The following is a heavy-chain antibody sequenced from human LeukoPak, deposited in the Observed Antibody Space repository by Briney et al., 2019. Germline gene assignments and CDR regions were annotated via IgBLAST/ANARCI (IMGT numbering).Heavy chain of an antibody. D-gene: IGHD4-23*01. CDR3: TTDPWRTVASEGNWFEP. CDR2: ISYDGSNK. CDR1: GFRFDTYG. J-gene: IGHJ5*02. Sequence: GTSLRLSCAASGFRFDTYGMHWVRQAPGKGLEWVAVISYDGSNKYYVESVKGRFTMSRDNSKNTLYLQMNSLRPEDTAVYYCTTDPWRTVASEGNWFEPWGQGTLVTVSS. V-gene: IGHV3-30*03.